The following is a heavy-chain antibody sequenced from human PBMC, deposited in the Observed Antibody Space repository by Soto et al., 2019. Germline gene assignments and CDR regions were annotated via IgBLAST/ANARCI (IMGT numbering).Heavy chain of an antibody. Sequence: ASVKVSCKASGYTFSSYGISWVRQAPGQGLEWMGWISVHNGDTNYAQKFQGRVTMTTDKSTSTAFMELRSLRSDDTALYYCTVGVRFYGPDSLDMWGQGAIVTV. CDR1: GYTFSSYG. CDR3: TVGVRFYGPDSLDM. J-gene: IGHJ3*02. V-gene: IGHV1-18*01. CDR2: ISVHNGDT. D-gene: IGHD3-3*01.